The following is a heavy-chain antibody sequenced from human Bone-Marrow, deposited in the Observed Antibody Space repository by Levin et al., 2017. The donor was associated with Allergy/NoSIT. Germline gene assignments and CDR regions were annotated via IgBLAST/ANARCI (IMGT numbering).Heavy chain of an antibody. CDR1: GFTFSRHW. V-gene: IGHV3-7*01. J-gene: IGHJ4*02. D-gene: IGHD7-27*01. CDR2: LNQDGSVK. Sequence: LPGGSLRLSCAASGFTFSRHWMSWVRQAPGKGLEWVASLNQDGSVKYHVDSVKGRFTISRDNADTSLYLQMSSLTLEDTAVYYCARLMGTSTIYDYWGQGTLVTVSS. CDR3: ARLMGTSTIYDY.